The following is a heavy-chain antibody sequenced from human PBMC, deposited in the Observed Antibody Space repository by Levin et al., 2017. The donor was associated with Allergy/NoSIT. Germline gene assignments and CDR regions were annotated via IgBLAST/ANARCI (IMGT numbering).Heavy chain of an antibody. CDR1: GFSFNTAW. V-gene: IGHV3-15*01. Sequence: SGGSLRLSCAVSGFSFNTAWMNWVRQAPGKGLEWVGRIRSEFNGGTVDYAASVKGRFTISRDDSQSTLYLEMNSLKSEDTAVYYCTTDNWLILRRSLWGQGTLVTVSS. CDR2: IRSEFNGGTV. CDR3: TTDNWLILRRSL. J-gene: IGHJ4*02. D-gene: IGHD6-19*01.